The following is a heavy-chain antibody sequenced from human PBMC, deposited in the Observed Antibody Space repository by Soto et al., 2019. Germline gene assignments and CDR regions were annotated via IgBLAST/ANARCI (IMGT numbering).Heavy chain of an antibody. J-gene: IGHJ6*02. CDR1: GGSIRSGGYY. CDR2: TYYSGNT. Sequence: LSLTCTVSGGSIRSGGYYWSWVRQNPRRGLEWIGNTYYSGNTYYNPSLKSRLTISVDTSKNQFSLNLSSVTAADTAVYYCARDRLMATAGTARHYFGLDVWGQGTTVTVSS. V-gene: IGHV4-31*03. D-gene: IGHD5-18*01. CDR3: ARDRLMATAGTARHYFGLDV.